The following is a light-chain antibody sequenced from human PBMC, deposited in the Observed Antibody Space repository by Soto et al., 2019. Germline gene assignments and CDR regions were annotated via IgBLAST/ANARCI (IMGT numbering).Light chain of an antibody. CDR2: EVS. J-gene: IGLJ1*01. Sequence: QSVLTQPASVSGSPGQSITISCTGTSSDVGGYNYVSWYQQHPGKAPKLMIYEVSNRPSRVSNRFSGSKSGNTASLTISGLQAEDEADYYRSSYTRSSTPYVYGTGTQLTVL. CDR1: SSDVGGYNY. CDR3: SSYTRSSTPYV. V-gene: IGLV2-14*01.